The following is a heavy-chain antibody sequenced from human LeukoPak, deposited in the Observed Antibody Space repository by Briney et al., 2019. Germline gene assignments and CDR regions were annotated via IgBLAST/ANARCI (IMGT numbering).Heavy chain of an antibody. CDR3: ATDHRYPLPNSDAFGI. Sequence: ASVKVSCKVSGYTLTELSMHWVRQAPGKGLEWMGGFDPEDGETIYAQKFQGRVTMTEDTSTDTAYMELSSLRSEDTAVYYCATDHRYPLPNSDAFGIWGQGTMVTVYS. CDR1: GYTLTELS. V-gene: IGHV1-24*01. D-gene: IGHD1-1*01. CDR2: FDPEDGET. J-gene: IGHJ3*02.